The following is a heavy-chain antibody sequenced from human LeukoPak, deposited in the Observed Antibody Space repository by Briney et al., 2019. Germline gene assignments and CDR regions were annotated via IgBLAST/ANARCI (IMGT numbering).Heavy chain of an antibody. CDR2: ISYDGSNK. V-gene: IGHV3-30*01. Sequence: GGSLRLSCAASGFTFSSYAMHWVRQAPGKGLEWVAVISYDGSNKYYADSVKGRFTISRDNSKNTLYLQMNSLRAEDTAVYYCARDVVVGPYSSGWYGGGYWGQGTLVTVSS. CDR1: GFTFSSYA. CDR3: ARDVVVGPYSSGWYGGGY. D-gene: IGHD6-19*01. J-gene: IGHJ4*02.